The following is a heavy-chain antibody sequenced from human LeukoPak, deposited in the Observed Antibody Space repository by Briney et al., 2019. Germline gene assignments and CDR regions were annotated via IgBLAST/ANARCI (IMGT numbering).Heavy chain of an antibody. CDR2: IYHSGST. V-gene: IGHV4-4*02. CDR1: GGSISSSNW. Sequence: SGTLSLTCAVSGGSISSSNWWSWVRQPPGKGLEWIGEIYHSGSTNYNPSLKSRVTISVDKSKNQFSLKLSSVTAADTAVYYCARDRHKYNYDGSGYPPYWGQGTLVTVSS. D-gene: IGHD3-22*01. CDR3: ARDRHKYNYDGSGYPPY. J-gene: IGHJ4*02.